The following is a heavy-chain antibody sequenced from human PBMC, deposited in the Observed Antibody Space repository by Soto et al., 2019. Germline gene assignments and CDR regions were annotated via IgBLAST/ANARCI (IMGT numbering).Heavy chain of an antibody. D-gene: IGHD6-19*01. CDR3: AQANTSGWSSYYYYGLDV. Sequence: RGSLPLFCAASVFTFSNYAMSWVRQAPGKGLEWVSGINNNGGITHYADSVKGRFTISRGNSKNTLYLQINRLRAEDTAVYYCAQANTSGWSSYYYYGLDVWGQGTTVTVSS. CDR1: VFTFSNYA. V-gene: IGHV3-23*01. J-gene: IGHJ6*02. CDR2: INNNGGIT.